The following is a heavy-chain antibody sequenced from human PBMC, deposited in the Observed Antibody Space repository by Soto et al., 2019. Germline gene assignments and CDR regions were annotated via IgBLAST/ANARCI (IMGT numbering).Heavy chain of an antibody. CDR1: GDSVSSNSAA. D-gene: IGHD6-19*01. CDR3: ARGEQQWLVRRGSDY. CDR2: TYYRSKWYN. J-gene: IGHJ4*02. Sequence: SQTLSLTCVISGDSVSSNSAAWNWIRQSPSRGLEWLGRTYYRSKWYNDYAVSVKSRITINPDTSKNQFSLQLNSVTPEDTAVYYCARGEQQWLVRRGSDYWGQGTLVTVSS. V-gene: IGHV6-1*01.